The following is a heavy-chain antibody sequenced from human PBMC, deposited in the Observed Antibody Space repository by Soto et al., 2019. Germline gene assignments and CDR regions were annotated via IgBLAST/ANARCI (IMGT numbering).Heavy chain of an antibody. CDR1: GFTFSSYA. CDR2: ISGSGGST. Sequence: GSLRLSCAASGFTFSSYAMSWVRQAPGKGLEWVSAISGSGGSTYYADSVKGRFTISRDNSKNTLYLQMNSLRAEDTAVYYCAKSVVTATDYYYYGMDVWGQGTTVTVSS. J-gene: IGHJ6*02. CDR3: AKSVVTATDYYYYGMDV. V-gene: IGHV3-23*01. D-gene: IGHD2-21*02.